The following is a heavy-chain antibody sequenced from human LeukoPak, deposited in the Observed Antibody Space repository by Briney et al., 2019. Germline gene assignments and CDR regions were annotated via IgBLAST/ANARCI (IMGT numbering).Heavy chain of an antibody. CDR1: GFTFSAYA. D-gene: IGHD5-12*01. CDR3: AKDQGSGYTNYGDY. CDR2: IRLSDTNT. J-gene: IGHJ4*02. Sequence: HPGGSLRLSYAASGFTFSAYAMTGVRQAPGKGLEWVSTIRLSDTNTYYADSVKGRFTISRDNSKNTLYLQMNSLRAEDTATYYCAKDQGSGYTNYGDYWGQGTLVTVSS. V-gene: IGHV3-23*01.